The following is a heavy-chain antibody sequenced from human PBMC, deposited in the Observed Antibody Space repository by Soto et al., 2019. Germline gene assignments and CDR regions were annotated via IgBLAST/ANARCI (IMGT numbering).Heavy chain of an antibody. D-gene: IGHD1-20*01. CDR3: ASYNWNDGNHDAFDI. CDR1: GGSISSYY. J-gene: IGHJ3*02. Sequence: SETLSLTCTVSGGSISSYYWSWIRQPPGKGLEWIGYIYYSGSTNYNPSLKSRVTISVDTSKNQFSLKLSSVTAADTAVYYCASYNWNDGNHDAFDIWGQGTMVTVSS. V-gene: IGHV4-59*01. CDR2: IYYSGST.